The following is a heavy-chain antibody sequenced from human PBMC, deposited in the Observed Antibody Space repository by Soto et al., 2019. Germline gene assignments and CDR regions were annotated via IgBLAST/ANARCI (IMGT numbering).Heavy chain of an antibody. Sequence: EVQLLESGGGLVQPGGSLRLSCAASGVPFSSYPMTWVRQAQGEGLEWVSAVSGTASTTYYADSVKGRFTISRDNSKNPLHLQMNSLRGEDTAVYYCAKSYCPGTSCSSGYFDSWGKGTLVTVSS. V-gene: IGHV3-23*01. CDR2: VSGTASTT. J-gene: IGHJ4*02. D-gene: IGHD2-2*01. CDR3: AKSYCPGTSCSSGYFDS. CDR1: GVPFSSYP.